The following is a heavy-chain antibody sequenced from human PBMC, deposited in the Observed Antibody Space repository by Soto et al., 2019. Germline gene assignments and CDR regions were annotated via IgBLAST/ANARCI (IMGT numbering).Heavy chain of an antibody. CDR1: GGTFSSYA. CDR3: ANQGLTIYYYYGMDV. CDR2: IIPIFGTA. Sequence: QVQLVQSGAEVKKPGSSVKVSCKASGGTFSSYAISWVRQAPGQGLEWMGGIIPIFGTADYAQKFQGRVTINADDSTTTDNRELSSQSSEYTAVYYCANQGLTIYYYYGMDVWGQGTTVTVSS. J-gene: IGHJ6*02. V-gene: IGHV1-69*12.